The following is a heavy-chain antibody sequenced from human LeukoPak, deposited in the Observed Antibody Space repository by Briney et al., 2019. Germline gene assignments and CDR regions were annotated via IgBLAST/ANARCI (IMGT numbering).Heavy chain of an antibody. Sequence: QAGGSLRLSCAASGFTFSSYWMSWVRQAPGKGLEWVANIKQDGSEKYYVDSVKGRFTISRDNAKNSLYLQMNSLRAEDTAVYYCATSVGDGYVSNWGQGTLVTVSS. V-gene: IGHV3-7*01. CDR1: GFTFSSYW. D-gene: IGHD5-24*01. CDR3: ATSVGDGYVSN. CDR2: IKQDGSEK. J-gene: IGHJ4*02.